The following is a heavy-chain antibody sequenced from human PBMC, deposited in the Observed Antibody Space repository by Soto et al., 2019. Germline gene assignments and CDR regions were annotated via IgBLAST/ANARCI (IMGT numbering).Heavy chain of an antibody. D-gene: IGHD3-22*01. J-gene: IGHJ4*02. CDR3: AKEVFVYDSSGYSAPSDY. CDR2: ISGSGGST. V-gene: IGHV3-23*01. Sequence: HPGGSLRLSCAASGFTFSSYAMSRVRQAPGKGLEWVSAISGSGGSTYYADSVKGRFTISRDNSKNTLYLQMNSLRAEDTAVYYCAKEVFVYDSSGYSAPSDYWGQGTLVTVSS. CDR1: GFTFSSYA.